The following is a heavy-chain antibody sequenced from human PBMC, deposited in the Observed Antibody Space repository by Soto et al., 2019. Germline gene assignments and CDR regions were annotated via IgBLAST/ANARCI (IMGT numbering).Heavy chain of an antibody. CDR2: ISAYNGNT. CDR3: ARDPSIAAANWFDP. V-gene: IGHV1-18*01. Sequence: ASVKVSCKASGYTFTSYGISWARQAPGQGLEWMGWISAYNGNTNYAQKLQGRVTMTTDTSTSTAYMELRSLRSDDTAVYYCARDPSIAAANWFDPWGQGTLVTVPQ. D-gene: IGHD6-6*01. J-gene: IGHJ5*02. CDR1: GYTFTSYG.